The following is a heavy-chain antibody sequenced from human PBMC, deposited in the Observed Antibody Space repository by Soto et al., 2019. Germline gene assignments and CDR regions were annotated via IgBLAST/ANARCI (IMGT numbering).Heavy chain of an antibody. V-gene: IGHV4-59*08. J-gene: IGHJ6*03. CDR1: GGSISSYY. D-gene: IGHD2-2*01. CDR2: IYYSGST. CDR3: ARAGYCSSTSCSRYYYYYYMDV. Sequence: SETLSLTCTVSGGSISSYYWSWIRQPPGKGLEWIGYIYYSGSTNYNPSLKSRVTISVDTSKNQFSLKLSSVTAADTAVYYCARAGYCSSTSCSRYYYYYYMDVWGKGTTVTVSS.